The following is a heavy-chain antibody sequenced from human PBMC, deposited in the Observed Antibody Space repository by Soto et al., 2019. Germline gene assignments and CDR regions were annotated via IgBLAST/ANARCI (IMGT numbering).Heavy chain of an antibody. CDR3: AILPLWLTPVDY. V-gene: IGHV3-23*01. Sequence: EVQLLESGGGLVQPGGSLRLSCAASGLTFSSYVMSWVRQAPGKGLEWVSGISDSGVSTYYADSVKGRFTISRDNSKNTLSLQMNSLRAEDTAVYYCAILPLWLTPVDYWGQGTLVTVSS. D-gene: IGHD3-10*01. J-gene: IGHJ4*02. CDR2: ISDSGVST. CDR1: GLTFSSYV.